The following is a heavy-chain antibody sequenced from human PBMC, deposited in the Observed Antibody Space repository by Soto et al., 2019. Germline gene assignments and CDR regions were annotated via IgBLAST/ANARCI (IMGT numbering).Heavy chain of an antibody. J-gene: IGHJ3*02. V-gene: IGHV1-69*06. CDR1: GGTFSSYA. Sequence: QVQLVQSGAEVKKPGSSVKVSCKASGGTFSSYAISWVRQAPGQGLEWMGGIIPIFGTANYAQKFQGRVTITADKSTSTAYMELSSLRSEDKAVYYCAREHIVVVTAPHDAFDIWGQGTMVTVSS. CDR2: IIPIFGTA. D-gene: IGHD2-21*02. CDR3: AREHIVVVTAPHDAFDI.